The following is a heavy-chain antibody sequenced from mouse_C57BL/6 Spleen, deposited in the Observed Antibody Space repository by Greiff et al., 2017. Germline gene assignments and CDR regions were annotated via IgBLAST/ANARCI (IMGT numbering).Heavy chain of an antibody. V-gene: IGHV1-55*01. CDR2: IYPGSGST. Sequence: QVQLQQPGAELVKPGASVKMSCKASGYTFTSYWITWVKQRPGQGLEWIGDIYPGSGSTNYNEKFKSKATLTVDTSSSTAYMQLSSLTSEDSAVYYCARLKGYDYAWFAYWGQGTLGTASA. CDR3: ARLKGYDYAWFAY. CDR1: GYTFTSYW. J-gene: IGHJ3*01. D-gene: IGHD2-4*01.